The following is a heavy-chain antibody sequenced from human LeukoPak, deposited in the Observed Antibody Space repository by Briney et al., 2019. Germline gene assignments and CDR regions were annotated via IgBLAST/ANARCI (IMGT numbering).Heavy chain of an antibody. CDR3: ARVGPSYYYDSSGYYRGNFDY. Sequence: SETLSLTCTVSGDSISSYYWSWIRQPPGKGLEWIGYILYSGSTNYNPSLKSRVTISVDTSKNQFSLKLSSVTAADTAVYYCARVGPSYYYDSSGYYRGNFDYWGQGTLVTVSS. CDR2: ILYSGST. D-gene: IGHD3-22*01. J-gene: IGHJ4*02. V-gene: IGHV4-59*12. CDR1: GDSISSYY.